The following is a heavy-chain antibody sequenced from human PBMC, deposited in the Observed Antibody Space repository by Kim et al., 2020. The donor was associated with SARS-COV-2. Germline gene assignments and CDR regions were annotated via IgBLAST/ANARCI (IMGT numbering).Heavy chain of an antibody. V-gene: IGHV3-30*01. CDR3: ARCPCGSYSGGYFDL. Sequence: SVKGRFTISRDNSKNTLYLQMNSLRAEDTAVYYCARCPCGSYSGGYFDLWGRGTLVTVSS. J-gene: IGHJ2*01. D-gene: IGHD1-26*01.